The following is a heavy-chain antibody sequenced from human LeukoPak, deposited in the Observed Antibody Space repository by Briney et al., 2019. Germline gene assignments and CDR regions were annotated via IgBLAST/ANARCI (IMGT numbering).Heavy chain of an antibody. CDR3: ARASSGWPKPDAFDI. CDR1: GFTFSSYD. D-gene: IGHD6-19*01. Sequence: GGSLRLSCAASGFTFSSYDMHWVRQATGKGLEWVSAIGTAGDTYYPGSVKGRFTISRENAKNSLYLQMNSLRAGDTAVYYCARASSGWPKPDAFDIWGQGTMVTVSS. J-gene: IGHJ3*02. CDR2: IGTAGDT. V-gene: IGHV3-13*01.